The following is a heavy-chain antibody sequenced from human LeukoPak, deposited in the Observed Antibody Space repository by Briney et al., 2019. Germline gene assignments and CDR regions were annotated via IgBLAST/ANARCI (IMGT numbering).Heavy chain of an antibody. CDR3: AKSPTRVVVAATSASFDY. Sequence: GGSLRLSCAASGFTFSSYAMSWVRQAPGKGLEWVSAISGSGGSTYYADSVKGRFTISRDNSKNTLYLQMNSLRAEDTAVYYCAKSPTRVVVAATSASFDYWGQGTLVTASS. D-gene: IGHD2-15*01. CDR2: ISGSGGST. CDR1: GFTFSSYA. V-gene: IGHV3-23*01. J-gene: IGHJ4*02.